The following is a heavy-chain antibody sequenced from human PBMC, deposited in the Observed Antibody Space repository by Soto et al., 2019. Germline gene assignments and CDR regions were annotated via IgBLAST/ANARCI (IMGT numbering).Heavy chain of an antibody. CDR1: GYSFTSYW. J-gene: IGHJ6*02. CDR2: IDPSDSYT. V-gene: IGHV5-10-1*01. Sequence: GESLKISCKGSGYSFTSYWMSWVRQMPGKGLEWMGRIDPSDSYTNYSPSFQGHVTISADKSISTAYLQWSSLKASDTAMYYCARPDPKYYGMDVWGQGTTVTVYS. CDR3: ARPDPKYYGMDV.